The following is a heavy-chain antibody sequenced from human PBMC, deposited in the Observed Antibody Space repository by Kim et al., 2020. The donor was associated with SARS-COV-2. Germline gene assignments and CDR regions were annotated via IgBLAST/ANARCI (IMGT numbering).Heavy chain of an antibody. CDR2: IIPNFGTA. V-gene: IGHV1-69*13. J-gene: IGHJ6*02. CDR1: GGTFSSYA. D-gene: IGHD3-9*01. Sequence: SVKVSCKASGGTFSSYAISWVRQAPGQGLEWMGGIIPNFGTANYAQKFQGRVTITADESTSTAYMELSSLRSEDTAVYYCARDPNYDILTGYYYYYGMDVWGQGTTVTVSS. CDR3: ARDPNYDILTGYYYYYGMDV.